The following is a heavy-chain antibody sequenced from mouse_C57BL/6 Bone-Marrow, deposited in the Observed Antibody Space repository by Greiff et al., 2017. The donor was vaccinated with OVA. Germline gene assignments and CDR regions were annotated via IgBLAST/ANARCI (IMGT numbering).Heavy chain of an antibody. J-gene: IGHJ1*03. CDR2: ISYSGST. V-gene: IGHV3-1*01. CDR1: GYSITSGYV. D-gene: IGHD1-1*01. Sequence: VQLKESGPGMVKPSQSLSLPCTVPGYSITSGYVWHWIRHFPGNKLEWMGYISYSGSTNYNPSLKSRITITHDTSKNHFFLKVNSVTTEDTATYYCARGEYYGSSPWYFDVWGTGTTVTVSA. CDR3: ARGEYYGSSPWYFDV.